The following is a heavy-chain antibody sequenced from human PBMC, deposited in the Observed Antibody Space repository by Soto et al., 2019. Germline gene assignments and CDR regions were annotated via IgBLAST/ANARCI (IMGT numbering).Heavy chain of an antibody. CDR3: ARGPRVTIFGVVKHWFDP. J-gene: IGHJ5*02. V-gene: IGHV4-34*01. Sequence: QVQLQQWGAGLLKPSETLSLTCAVYGGSFSGYYWSWIRQPPGKGLEWIGEINHSGSTNYNPSLKSRVTISVGTSKNQFSLKLSSVTAADTAVYYCARGPRVTIFGVVKHWFDPWGQGTLVTVSS. D-gene: IGHD3-3*01. CDR2: INHSGST. CDR1: GGSFSGYY.